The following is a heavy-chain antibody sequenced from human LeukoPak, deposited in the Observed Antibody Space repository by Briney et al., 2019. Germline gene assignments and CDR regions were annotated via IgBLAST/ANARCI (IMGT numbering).Heavy chain of an antibody. CDR2: ISGSGESK. Sequence: GGSLRLSCAVSGFTFSNYAMSWVRQAPGKGPEWVSGISGSGESKYYADSVKGRFTISRDNSKNTLYLQMNSLRVEDTALYYCAKVLSSSWGYFGFWGQGTLVTVSS. CDR3: AKVLSSSWGYFGF. CDR1: GFTFSNYA. V-gene: IGHV3-23*01. D-gene: IGHD6-13*01. J-gene: IGHJ4*02.